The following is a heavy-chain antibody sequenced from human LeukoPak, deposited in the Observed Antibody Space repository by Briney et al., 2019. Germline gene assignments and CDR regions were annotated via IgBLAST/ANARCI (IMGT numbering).Heavy chain of an antibody. CDR1: GYTFTGYY. J-gene: IGHJ3*02. CDR2: IIPIFGTA. CDR3: ARGTHMVRGVIVAFDI. D-gene: IGHD3-10*01. V-gene: IGHV1-69*13. Sequence: SVKVSCKASGYTFTGYYMHWVRQAPGQGLEWMGGIIPIFGTANYAQKFQGRVTITADESTSTAYMELSSLRSEDTAVYYCARGTHMVRGVIVAFDIWGQGTMVTVSS.